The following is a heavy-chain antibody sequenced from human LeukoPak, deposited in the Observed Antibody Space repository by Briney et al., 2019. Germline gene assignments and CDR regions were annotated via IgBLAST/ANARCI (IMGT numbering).Heavy chain of an antibody. D-gene: IGHD4-17*01. V-gene: IGHV6-1*01. J-gene: IGHJ5*02. CDR1: GDSVSSNSAA. CDR2: TYCRSNWCN. CDR3: AKNYGDSNWFAP. Sequence: SQTLSLTCAISGDSVSSNSAAWNWIRQSPSRVLEWVGRTYCRSNWCNDVALPVKSRITINPDTPKHQFSLQLNSVTPQDTAVYYSAKNYGDSNWFAPWGQGTLVTVSS.